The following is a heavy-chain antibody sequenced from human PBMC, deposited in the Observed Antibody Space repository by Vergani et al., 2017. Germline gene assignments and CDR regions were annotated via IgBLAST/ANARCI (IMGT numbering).Heavy chain of an antibody. D-gene: IGHD2-2*01. V-gene: IGHV3-49*04. J-gene: IGHJ6*02. CDR3: TREEVVPAAMGYYYYGMDV. Sequence: EVQLVESGGGLVQPGRSLRLSCTASGFTFGDYAMSWVRQAPGKGLEWVGFIRSKAYGGTTEYAASVKGRFTISRDDSKSIAYLQMNRLKTEDTAVYYCTREEVVPAAMGYYYYGMDVWGQGTTVTVSS. CDR1: GFTFGDYA. CDR2: IRSKAYGGTT.